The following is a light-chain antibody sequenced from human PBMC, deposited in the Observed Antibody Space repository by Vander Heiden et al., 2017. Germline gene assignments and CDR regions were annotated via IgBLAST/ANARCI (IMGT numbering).Light chain of an antibody. CDR2: LGS. CDR1: QSLLHSNGYNY. J-gene: IGKJ4*01. Sequence: EIVMTQSPLSLPVTPGEPASISCRSSQSLLHSNGYNYLDWYLQKPGQSPQLLIYLGSNRDSGVPDRFSGSGSGTDFTLKISRVEAEDVGVYYCMQALQTPLTFGGGTKVEIK. CDR3: MQALQTPLT. V-gene: IGKV2-28*01.